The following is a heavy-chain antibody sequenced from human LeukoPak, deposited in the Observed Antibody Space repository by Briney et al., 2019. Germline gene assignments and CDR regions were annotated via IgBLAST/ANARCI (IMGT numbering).Heavy chain of an antibody. CDR2: ISGNNGNT. V-gene: IGHV1-18*01. D-gene: IGHD6-6*01. CDR1: GYTFTSYG. J-gene: IGHJ3*02. CDR3: ARELEYSSSSTAFDI. Sequence: ASVKVSCKTSGYTFTSYGLIWVRQAPGQGLEWMGWISGNNGNTNYAQEFRDRVTMTTDKSTSSAYMELRSLTSDDTAVYYCARELEYSSSSTAFDIWGQGTMVTVSS.